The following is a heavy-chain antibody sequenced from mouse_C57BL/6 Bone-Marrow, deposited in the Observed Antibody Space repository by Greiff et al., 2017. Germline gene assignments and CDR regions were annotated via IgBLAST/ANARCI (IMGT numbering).Heavy chain of an antibody. Sequence: VQLQQSGAELARPGASVKMSCKASGYTFTSYTMHWVKQRPGQGLEWIGYINPSSGYTKYNQKFKDKATLTADKSSSTAYMQLSSLTSEDSAVYYCARLLRIAWFAYWGQVTLVTVSA. CDR2: INPSSGYT. V-gene: IGHV1-4*01. CDR1: GYTFTSYT. J-gene: IGHJ3*01. D-gene: IGHD1-1*01. CDR3: ARLLRIAWFAY.